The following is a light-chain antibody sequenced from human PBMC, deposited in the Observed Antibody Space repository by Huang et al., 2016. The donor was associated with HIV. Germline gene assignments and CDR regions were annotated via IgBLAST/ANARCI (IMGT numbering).Light chain of an antibody. J-gene: IGKJ2*01. V-gene: IGKV3-11*01. Sequence: EIVLTQSPATLSLSPGERATLSCRASQSVDSYLAWYQQKPGQAPRLLIHDASNRATGIPARISGSGSRTDFTLTISSLEPEDFAVYYCQQRGNWPQTFGQGTKLEIK. CDR2: DAS. CDR3: QQRGNWPQT. CDR1: QSVDSY.